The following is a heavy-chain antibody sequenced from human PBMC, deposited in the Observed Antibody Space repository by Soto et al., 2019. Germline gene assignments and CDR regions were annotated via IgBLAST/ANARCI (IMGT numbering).Heavy chain of an antibody. D-gene: IGHD2-2*01. CDR1: GGTFSSYA. Sequence: QVQLVQSGAEVKKPGSSVKVSCKASGGTFSSYAISWVRQAPGQGLEWMGGIIPIFGTANYAQKFQGRVTITVDEYTSTAYMELSSLRSEDTAVYYCARVWGGYCSSTSCSRYYGMDVWGQGTTVTVSS. CDR3: ARVWGGYCSSTSCSRYYGMDV. V-gene: IGHV1-69*01. CDR2: IIPIFGTA. J-gene: IGHJ6*02.